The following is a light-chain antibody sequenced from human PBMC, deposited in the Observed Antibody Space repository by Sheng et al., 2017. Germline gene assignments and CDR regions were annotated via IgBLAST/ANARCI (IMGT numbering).Light chain of an antibody. CDR2: QDT. V-gene: IGLV3-1*01. J-gene: IGLJ1*01. CDR1: KLGNKY. CDR3: QAWDSRPALYV. Sequence: SYDLIQPLSVSVSPGQTASITCSGDKLGNKYVSWYQVKAGQSPVLVISQDTKRPSGIPERFSASNSGNTATLTISGTQALDEGDYYCQAWDSRPALYVFGTGTKVTVL.